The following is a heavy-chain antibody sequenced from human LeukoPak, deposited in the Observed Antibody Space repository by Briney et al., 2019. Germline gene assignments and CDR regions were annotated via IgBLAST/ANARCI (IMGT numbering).Heavy chain of an antibody. CDR1: GYTFTSYY. CDR3: ARDFGCSSTGCYPLYYYMDV. V-gene: IGHV1-46*01. CDR2: INPSGGST. D-gene: IGHD2-2*01. J-gene: IGHJ6*03. Sequence: GASVKVSCKASGYTFTSYYMHWVRQAPGQGLEWMGIINPSGGSTSYAQKFQGRVTMTRDTSTSTVYMELTSLRSEDTAVYYCARDFGCSSTGCYPLYYYMDVWGKGTTVTVSS.